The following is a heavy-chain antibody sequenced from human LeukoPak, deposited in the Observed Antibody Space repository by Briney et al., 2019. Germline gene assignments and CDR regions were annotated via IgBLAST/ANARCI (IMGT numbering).Heavy chain of an antibody. CDR1: GFTFSSYA. D-gene: IGHD3-10*01. CDR3: AKDGYGSGSYLDYYFDS. V-gene: IGHV3-23*01. CDR2: ISGSGSST. Sequence: GGSLRLSCAASGFTFSSYAMSWVRQAPGKGLEWVSAISGSGSSTYYADSVKGRFTISRDNSKNTLYLQMNSLRAEDTAVYYCAKDGYGSGSYLDYYFDSWGQGTLVTVSS. J-gene: IGHJ4*02.